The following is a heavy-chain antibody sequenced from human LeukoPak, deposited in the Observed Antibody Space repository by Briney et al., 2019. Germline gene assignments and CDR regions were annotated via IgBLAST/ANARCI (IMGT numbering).Heavy chain of an antibody. CDR3: ARVSSGGGYFDY. CDR1: GFTFSSYA. Sequence: AGGSLRLSCAASGFTFSSYAMHWVRQAPGKGLGWVAVISYDGSNKYYADSVKGRFTISRDNSKNTLYLQMNSLRAEDTAVYYCARVSSGGGYFDYWGQGTLVTVSS. D-gene: IGHD3-22*01. J-gene: IGHJ4*02. CDR2: ISYDGSNK. V-gene: IGHV3-30*04.